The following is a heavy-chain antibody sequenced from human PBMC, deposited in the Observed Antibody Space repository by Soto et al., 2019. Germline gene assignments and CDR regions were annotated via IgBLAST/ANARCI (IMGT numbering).Heavy chain of an antibody. D-gene: IGHD3-9*01. J-gene: IGHJ4*02. CDR3: ARGAPKVYYDILTGYYY. Sequence: QVQLVQSGAEVKKPGASVKVSCKASGYTFTGYYMHWVRQAPGQGLEWMGWINPNSGGTNYAQKFQGRVTMTRDTCISTAYMELSRLRSDDTAVYYCARGAPKVYYDILTGYYYWGQGTLVTVSS. CDR1: GYTFTGYY. CDR2: INPNSGGT. V-gene: IGHV1-2*02.